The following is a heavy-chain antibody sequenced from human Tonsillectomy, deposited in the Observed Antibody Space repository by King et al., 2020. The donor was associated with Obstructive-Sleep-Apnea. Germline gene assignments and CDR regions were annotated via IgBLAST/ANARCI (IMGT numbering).Heavy chain of an antibody. V-gene: IGHV4-39*07. J-gene: IGHJ4*02. D-gene: IGHD5-18*01. CDR3: ARSDRDIAMGLFDY. CDR2: IYYSGST. CDR1: GGSISSSSY. Sequence: QLQESGPGLVKPSETLSLTCTGSGGSISSSSYWGWIRQPPGKGLEWIGHIYYSGSTYYNPSLKSRVTISVETSKNQFSLELNSVTAADTAVYYCARSDRDIAMGLFDYWGQGTLVTVSS.